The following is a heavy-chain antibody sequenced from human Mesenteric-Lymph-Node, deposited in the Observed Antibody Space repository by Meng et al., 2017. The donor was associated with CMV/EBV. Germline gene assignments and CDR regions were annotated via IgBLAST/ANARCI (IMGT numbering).Heavy chain of an antibody. CDR3: AKDSSNYYDSSGCDY. Sequence: GGSLRLSCAASGFTFSSYAMHWVRQAPGKGLEWVAVISYDGSNKYYADSVKGRFTISRDNSKNTLYLQMNSLRAEDTAVYYCAKDSSNYYDSSGCDYWGQGTLVTVSS. CDR1: GFTFSSYA. D-gene: IGHD3-22*01. CDR2: ISYDGSNK. V-gene: IGHV3-30-3*01. J-gene: IGHJ4*02.